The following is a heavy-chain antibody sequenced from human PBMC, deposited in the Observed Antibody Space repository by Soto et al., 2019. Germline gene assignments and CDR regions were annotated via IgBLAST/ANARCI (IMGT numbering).Heavy chain of an antibody. V-gene: IGHV1-46*01. J-gene: IGHJ6*02. CDR3: AREYSPRNYYYYGMDV. CDR1: GYTFTSYY. Sequence: ASVKVSCKASGYTFTSYYMHWVRQAPGQGLEWMGIINPSGGSTSYAQKFQGRVTMTRDTSTSTVYMELSSLRSEDTAVYYCAREYSPRNYYYYGMDVWGQGTTVTVSS. CDR2: INPSGGST. D-gene: IGHD6-13*01.